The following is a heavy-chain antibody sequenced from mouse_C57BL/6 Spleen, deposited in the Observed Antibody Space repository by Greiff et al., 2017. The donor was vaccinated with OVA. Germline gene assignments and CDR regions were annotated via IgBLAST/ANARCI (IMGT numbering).Heavy chain of an antibody. CDR1: GYTFTDYY. J-gene: IGHJ2*01. Sequence: EVQLQQSGPVLVKPGASVKMSCKASGYTFTDYYMNWVKQSHGKSLEWIGVINPYNGGTSYNEKFKGKATLTVDKSASTAYMQLNSLTSEDSAVYYSARPSTVVYFDYWGQGTTLTVSS. D-gene: IGHD1-1*01. CDR3: ARPSTVVYFDY. CDR2: INPYNGGT. V-gene: IGHV1-19*01.